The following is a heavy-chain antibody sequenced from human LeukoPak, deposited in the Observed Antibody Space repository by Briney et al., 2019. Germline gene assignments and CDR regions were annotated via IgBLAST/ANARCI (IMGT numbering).Heavy chain of an antibody. Sequence: SETLSLTCTVSGGFISTYYWSWIRQPPGKGLEWIGFISYSGSTYHNPSLKSRVTMSVDTSKNQFSLNLRSVTAADTAVYYCARDRYSYGFWGQGILVTVSS. CDR1: GGFISTYY. CDR2: ISYSGST. J-gene: IGHJ4*02. D-gene: IGHD5-18*01. CDR3: ARDRYSYGF. V-gene: IGHV4-59*01.